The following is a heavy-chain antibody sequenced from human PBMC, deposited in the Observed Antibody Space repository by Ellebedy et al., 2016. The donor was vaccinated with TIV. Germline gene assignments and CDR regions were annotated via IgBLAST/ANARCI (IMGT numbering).Heavy chain of an antibody. Sequence: ASVKVSXXASGYTFTSYYMHWVRQAPGQGLEWMGIINPSGGSTSYAQKFQGRVTMTRDTSTSTVYMELSSLRSEDTAVYYCAADRTPIYLRFLEWSHYGMDVWGQGTTVTVSS. D-gene: IGHD3-3*01. CDR3: AADRTPIYLRFLEWSHYGMDV. CDR1: GYTFTSYY. V-gene: IGHV1-46*01. J-gene: IGHJ6*02. CDR2: INPSGGST.